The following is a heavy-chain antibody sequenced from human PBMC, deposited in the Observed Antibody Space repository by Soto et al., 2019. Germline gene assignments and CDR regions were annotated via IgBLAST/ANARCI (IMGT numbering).Heavy chain of an antibody. D-gene: IGHD2-15*01. J-gene: IGHJ4*02. Sequence: ASVKVSCKASGGTFSSYAISWVRQAPGQGLEWMGGIIPIFGTANYAQKFQGRVTITADESTSTAYMELSSLRSEDTAVYYCAASDIVVVVAAKTFSYYFDYWGQGTLVTVSS. CDR1: GGTFSSYA. CDR3: AASDIVVVVAAKTFSYYFDY. CDR2: IIPIFGTA. V-gene: IGHV1-69*13.